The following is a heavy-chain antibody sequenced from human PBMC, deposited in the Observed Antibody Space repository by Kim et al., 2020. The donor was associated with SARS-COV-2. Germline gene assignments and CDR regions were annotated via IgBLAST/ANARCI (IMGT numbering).Heavy chain of an antibody. CDR3: AKDKVAVAGTVDY. J-gene: IGHJ4*02. CDR2: ISYDGSNK. D-gene: IGHD6-19*01. V-gene: IGHV3-30*18. CDR1: GFTFSSYG. Sequence: GGSLRLSCAASGFTFSSYGMHWVRQAPGKGLEWVAVISYDGSNKYYADSVKGRFTISRDNSKNTLYLQINSLRAEDTAVYYCAKDKVAVAGTVDYWGQGT.